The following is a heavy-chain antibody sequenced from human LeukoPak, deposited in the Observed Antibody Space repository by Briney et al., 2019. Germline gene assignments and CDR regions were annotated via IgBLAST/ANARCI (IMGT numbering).Heavy chain of an antibody. D-gene: IGHD1-1*01. V-gene: IGHV1-69*04. CDR1: GGTFSSYA. CDR3: ASLDKMATTDFDY. J-gene: IGHJ4*02. CDR2: IIPILGIA. Sequence: ASVKVSCKASGGTFSSYAISWVRQAPGQGLEWMGRIIPILGIANYAQKFQGRVTITAGKSTSTAYMELSSLRSEDTAVYYCASLDKMATTDFDYWGQGALVTVSS.